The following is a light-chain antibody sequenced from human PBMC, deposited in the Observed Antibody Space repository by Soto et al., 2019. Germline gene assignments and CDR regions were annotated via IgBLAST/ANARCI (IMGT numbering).Light chain of an antibody. CDR3: SSHTRSSTYV. J-gene: IGLJ1*01. V-gene: IGLV2-14*01. Sequence: QSVLTQPASVSGSPGQSITISCTGTSSDVGAYNYVSWYQQFPGKAPKLMIYDVSNRPSGVSNRFSASKSGNTAFLTISGLQAEDEADYYCSSHTRSSTYVFGTGTKLTVL. CDR1: SSDVGAYNY. CDR2: DVS.